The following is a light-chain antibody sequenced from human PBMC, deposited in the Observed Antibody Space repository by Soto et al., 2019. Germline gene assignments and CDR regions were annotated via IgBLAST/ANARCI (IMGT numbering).Light chain of an antibody. V-gene: IGLV8-61*01. Sequence: QAVVTQEPSFAVSPGGTVTLTCGLSSGSVSAGNYPSWYHQTPGQAPRTLIYSTNIRFSGVPDRLSGSILGNKAALTITGAQADHDGYYFCVLYLGSGISVFGGGTKLTVL. CDR1: SGSVSAGNY. CDR2: STN. CDR3: VLYLGSGISV. J-gene: IGLJ2*01.